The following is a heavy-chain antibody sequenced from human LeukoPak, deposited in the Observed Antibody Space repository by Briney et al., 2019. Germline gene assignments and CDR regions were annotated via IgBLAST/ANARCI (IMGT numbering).Heavy chain of an antibody. Sequence: SETLSLTCAVYGGSFSGYYWSWLRQPPGKGLEWIGEINHSGSTNYNPSLKSRVTISVDTSKNQFSLKLSSVTAADTAVYYCASTRSGSYYGYYFDYWGRGALVTVYS. CDR3: ASTRSGSYYGYYFDY. CDR2: INHSGST. J-gene: IGHJ4*02. D-gene: IGHD3-10*01. CDR1: GGSFSGYY. V-gene: IGHV4-34*01.